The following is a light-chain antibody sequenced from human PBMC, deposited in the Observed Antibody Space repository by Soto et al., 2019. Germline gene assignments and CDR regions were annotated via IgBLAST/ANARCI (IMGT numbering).Light chain of an antibody. CDR3: QVWDISSDHYV. V-gene: IGLV3-21*02. J-gene: IGLJ1*01. CDR2: DDS. CDR1: NIGSKS. Sequence: SYELAQPPSVSVAPGQTARITCRGNNIGSKSVHWYQQKPGQAPVLVVYDDSDRPSGIPERFSGSNSGNTATLTISRLEAGDEPDYYCQVWDISSDHYVFGTGTKVTVL.